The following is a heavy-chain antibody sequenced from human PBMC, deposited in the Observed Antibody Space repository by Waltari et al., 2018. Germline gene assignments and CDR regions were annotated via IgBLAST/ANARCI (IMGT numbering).Heavy chain of an antibody. CDR3: ARSKEVGGWFDP. CDR2: IYYSGST. CDR1: GGSISSSSYY. V-gene: IGHV4-39*07. Sequence: QLQLQESGPGLVKPSETLSLTCTVSGGSISSSSYYWGWIRQPPGKGLEWIGSIYYSGSTYYNPSLKSRVTISVDTSKNQFSLKLSSVTAADTAVYYCARSKEVGGWFDPWGQGTLVTVSS. J-gene: IGHJ5*02.